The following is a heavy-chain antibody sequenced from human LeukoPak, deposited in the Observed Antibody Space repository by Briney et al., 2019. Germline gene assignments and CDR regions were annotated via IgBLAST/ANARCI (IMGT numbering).Heavy chain of an antibody. V-gene: IGHV4-34*01. CDR1: GGSFSGYY. Sequence: SETLSLTCAVYGGSFSGYYWSWIRQPPGKGLEWIGEINHSGSTNYNPSLKSRVTISVDTSKNQFSLKLSSVTAADTTVYYCARDPGYCSGGSCYSDYWGQGTLVTVSS. D-gene: IGHD2-15*01. J-gene: IGHJ4*02. CDR2: INHSGST. CDR3: ARDPGYCSGGSCYSDY.